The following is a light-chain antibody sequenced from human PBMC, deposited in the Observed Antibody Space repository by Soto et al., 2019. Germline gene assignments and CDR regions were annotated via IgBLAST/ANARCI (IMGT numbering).Light chain of an antibody. J-gene: IGKJ3*01. Sequence: DIQMTQSPSSLSASVGDRVTITCRASQSITNYLNWYQQKPGKAPKVLITDASTLQSGVPSRFSGSGFGTEFTLTIRGLQPEDVATYYCQQLNNFVTFGPGTKVNI. V-gene: IGKV1-9*01. CDR3: QQLNNFVT. CDR2: DAS. CDR1: QSITNY.